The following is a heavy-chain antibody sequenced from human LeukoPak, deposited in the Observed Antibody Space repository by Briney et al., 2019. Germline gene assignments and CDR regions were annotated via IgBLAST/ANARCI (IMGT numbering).Heavy chain of an antibody. J-gene: IGHJ5*02. Sequence: ASVKVSCKASGYTFITYGISWVRQAPGQGLEWMGWISANNGNTNYAQKFQGRVSITRNTSISTAYTELSSLRSEDTAVYYCARVSSGCSSASCYDRENWFDPWGQGTLVTVSS. D-gene: IGHD2-2*01. V-gene: IGHV1-18*01. CDR3: ARVSSGCSSASCYDRENWFDP. CDR1: GYTFITYG. CDR2: ISANNGNT.